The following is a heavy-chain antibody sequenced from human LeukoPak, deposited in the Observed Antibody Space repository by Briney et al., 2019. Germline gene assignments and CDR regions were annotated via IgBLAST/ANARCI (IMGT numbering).Heavy chain of an antibody. CDR2: IYPGDSDT. CDR1: GYSFTSYW. Sequence: GESLKISCKGSGYSFTSYWIGWVRQMPGKGLEWMGIIYPGDSDTRYSPSFQGRVTISADKSISTAYLQWSSLKASDTAMYYCARQRFTMRAYAGNWFDPWSRGTLVTVSS. J-gene: IGHJ5*02. D-gene: IGHD3-10*01. V-gene: IGHV5-51*01. CDR3: ARQRFTMRAYAGNWFDP.